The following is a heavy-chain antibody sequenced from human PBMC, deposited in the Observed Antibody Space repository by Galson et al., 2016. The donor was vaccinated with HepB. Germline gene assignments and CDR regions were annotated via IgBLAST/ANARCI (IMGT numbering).Heavy chain of an antibody. Sequence: SLRLSCAASGFNFSDYYMSWIRQAPGKGLEWISYISTSGGTIYSADSVKGRFSISRDNAKNSLYLQMSNLRAEDTALYYCARVAAASGQQWLIRLFDYWGQGTLVTVSS. J-gene: IGHJ4*02. D-gene: IGHD6-19*01. CDR1: GFNFSDYY. CDR2: ISTSGGTI. V-gene: IGHV3-11*01. CDR3: ARVAAASGQQWLIRLFDY.